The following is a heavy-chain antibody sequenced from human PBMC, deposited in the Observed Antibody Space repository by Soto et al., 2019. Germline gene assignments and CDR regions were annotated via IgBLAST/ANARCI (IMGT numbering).Heavy chain of an antibody. CDR1: GITSTTYA. J-gene: IGHJ5*02. D-gene: IGHD5-12*01. V-gene: IGHV1-3*04. Sequence: QVQLVQSGPEVEKPGASVRVSCKASGITSTTYAIHWVRQAPGQGLEWRGWINTGKGNTRYSQRFLGRVSLTTDTSSSTASMDLSSLTSEGTAGYYCARAITGYVTWGQGTLITVSS. CDR2: INTGKGNT. CDR3: ARAITGYVT.